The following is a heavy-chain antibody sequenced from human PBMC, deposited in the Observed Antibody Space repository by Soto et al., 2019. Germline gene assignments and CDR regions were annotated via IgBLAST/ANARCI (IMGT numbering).Heavy chain of an antibody. V-gene: IGHV3-7*04. D-gene: IGHD2-2*01. J-gene: IGHJ6*03. CDR3: ARGTGSSTGYYYYYYMDV. CDR1: GFTFSSYW. CDR2: IKQDGSEK. Sequence: GGSLRLSCAASGFTFSSYWMSWVRQAPGKGLEWVANIKQDGSEKYYVDSVKGRFTISRDNAKNSLYLQMNSLRAEDTAVYYCARGTGSSTGYYYYYYMDVWGKGTTVTVSS.